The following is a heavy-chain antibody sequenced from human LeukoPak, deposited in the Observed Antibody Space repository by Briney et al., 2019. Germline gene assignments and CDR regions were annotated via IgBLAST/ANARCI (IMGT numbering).Heavy chain of an antibody. Sequence: SETLSLTCAVYGGSFSGYYWSWIRQPPGKGLEWIGEINHSGSTNYDPSLKSRVTISVDTSKNQFSLKLSSVTAADTAVYYCARGSPTYYDFWSGYSQYYFDYWGQGTLVTVSS. CDR2: INHSGST. CDR1: GGSFSGYY. V-gene: IGHV4-34*01. D-gene: IGHD3-3*01. J-gene: IGHJ4*02. CDR3: ARGSPTYYDFWSGYSQYYFDY.